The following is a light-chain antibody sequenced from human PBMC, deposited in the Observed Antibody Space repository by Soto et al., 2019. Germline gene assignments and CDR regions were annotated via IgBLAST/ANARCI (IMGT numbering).Light chain of an antibody. Sequence: DIVMAQSPDSLAVSLGERATINCKSSQSVLYSSNNKKYLAWYQQKPGQPPNLLIYWASTRESGVPDRFSGSGSGTDFTLTISSLQAEDVAVYYCQQYYSSPHTFGQGTKLEIK. CDR2: WAS. CDR1: QSVLYSSNNKKY. J-gene: IGKJ2*01. CDR3: QQYYSSPHT. V-gene: IGKV4-1*01.